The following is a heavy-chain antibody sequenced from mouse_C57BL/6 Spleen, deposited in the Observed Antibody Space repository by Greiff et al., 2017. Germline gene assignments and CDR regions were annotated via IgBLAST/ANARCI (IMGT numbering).Heavy chain of an antibody. D-gene: IGHD2-1*01. V-gene: IGHV1-39*01. Sequence: EVQLVESGPELVKPGASVKISCKASGYSFTDYNMNWVKQSNGKSLEWIGVINPNYGTTSYNQKFKGKATLTVDQSSSTAYMQLNSLTSEDSAVYYCARAPRGNYEYYFDYWGQGTTLTVSS. CDR2: INPNYGTT. CDR1: GYSFTDYN. J-gene: IGHJ2*01. CDR3: ARAPRGNYEYYFDY.